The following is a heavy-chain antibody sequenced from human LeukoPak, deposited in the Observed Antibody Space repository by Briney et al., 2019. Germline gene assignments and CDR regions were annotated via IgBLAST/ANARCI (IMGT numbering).Heavy chain of an antibody. CDR3: ARRRGPTYYYDSSGYYYSFDY. V-gene: IGHV5-51*01. CDR1: GYSFTSYW. Sequence: GESLKISCKGSGYSFTSYWIGWVRQMPGKGLEWMGIIYPGDSDTRYSPSFQGQVTISADKSISTAYLQWSSLKASDTAMYYWARRRGPTYYYDSSGYYYSFDYWGQGTLVTVSS. D-gene: IGHD3-22*01. CDR2: IYPGDSDT. J-gene: IGHJ4*02.